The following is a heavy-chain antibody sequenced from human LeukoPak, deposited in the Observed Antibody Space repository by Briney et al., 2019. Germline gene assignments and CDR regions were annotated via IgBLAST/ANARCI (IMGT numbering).Heavy chain of an antibody. CDR1: DGSIGSSGYY. CDR3: ARRQPSEKTFDP. D-gene: IGHD1-14*01. Sequence: SSETLSLTCTVSDGSIGSSGYYWGWIRQPPRKGLEWIAIINYSGNTYYNSSLKSRVTISVDTSKNQFSLKLSSVTAADTAVYYCARRQPSEKTFDPWGQGTLVTVSS. J-gene: IGHJ5*02. V-gene: IGHV4-39*01. CDR2: INYSGNT.